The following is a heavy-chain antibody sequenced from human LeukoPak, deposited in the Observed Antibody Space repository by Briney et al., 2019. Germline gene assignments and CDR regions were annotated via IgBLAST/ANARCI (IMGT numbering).Heavy chain of an antibody. CDR2: IYSGGFT. V-gene: IGHV3-53*01. CDR1: EFSVSSNY. CDR3: ARDGEHVLAHDF. D-gene: IGHD2-15*01. Sequence: GGSLRLSCAVSEFSVSSNYMSWVRQAPGKGLEWVSVIYSGGFTQYADSVKGRFTISRDNSKNTLYIQMNSLRAEDTGVYYCARDGEHVLAHDFWGQGTLVTVSS. J-gene: IGHJ4*02.